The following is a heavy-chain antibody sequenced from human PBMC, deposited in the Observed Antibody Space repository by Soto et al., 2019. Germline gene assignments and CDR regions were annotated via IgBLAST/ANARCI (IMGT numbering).Heavy chain of an antibody. D-gene: IGHD2-15*01. CDR1: GGSISSSSYY. J-gene: IGHJ6*02. CDR2: IYYSGST. CDR3: ASLGWYTYTNGLDV. Sequence: QLQLQESGPGLVKPSETLSLTCTVSGGSISSSSYYWVWIRQPPGKGLEWIGTIYYSGSTYYNPSRKSRVAVTVDTRNPQFSLHLSSVPAPDTAVYYCASLGWYTYTNGLDVWGQGTTVTVSS. V-gene: IGHV4-39*01.